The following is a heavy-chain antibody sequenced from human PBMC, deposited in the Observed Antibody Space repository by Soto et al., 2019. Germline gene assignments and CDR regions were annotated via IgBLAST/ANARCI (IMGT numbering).Heavy chain of an antibody. CDR2: INPNSGGT. CDR1: GYTFTGYY. V-gene: IGHV1-2*02. J-gene: IGHJ6*02. D-gene: IGHD2-2*01. Sequence: ASVKVSCKASGYTFTGYYMHWVRQAPGQGLEWMGWINPNSGGTNYAQKFQGRVTMTRDTSISTAYMELSRPRSDDTAVYYCARGSTSRYYYYYYGMDVWGQGTTVTVSS. CDR3: ARGSTSRYYYYYYGMDV.